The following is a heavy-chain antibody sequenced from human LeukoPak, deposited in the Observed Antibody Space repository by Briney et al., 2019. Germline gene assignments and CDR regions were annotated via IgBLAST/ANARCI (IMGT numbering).Heavy chain of an antibody. V-gene: IGHV4-34*01. D-gene: IGHD2-15*01. CDR1: GGSFSGYY. Sequence: PSETLSLTCAVYGGSFSGYYWSWIRQPPGKGLEWIGEINHGGSTNYNPSLKSRVTISVDTSKNQFSLKLSSVTAADTAVYYCARLTCSGGSCYFLFDYWGQGTLVTVSS. CDR2: INHGGST. J-gene: IGHJ4*02. CDR3: ARLTCSGGSCYFLFDY.